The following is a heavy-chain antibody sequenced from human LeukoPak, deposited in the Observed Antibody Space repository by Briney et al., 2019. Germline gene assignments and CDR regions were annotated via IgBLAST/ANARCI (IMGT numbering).Heavy chain of an antibody. J-gene: IGHJ6*02. CDR1: GFTFSSYA. D-gene: IGHD6-13*01. CDR3: ARDLRTAIAAAGPFYGMDV. Sequence: PGGSLRLSCAASGFTFSSYAMHWVRQAPGKGLEWVAVISYDGSNKYYADSVKGRFTISRDNSKNTLYLQMNSLRAEDTAVYYCARDLRTAIAAAGPFYGMDVWGQGTTVTVSS. CDR2: ISYDGSNK. V-gene: IGHV3-30*04.